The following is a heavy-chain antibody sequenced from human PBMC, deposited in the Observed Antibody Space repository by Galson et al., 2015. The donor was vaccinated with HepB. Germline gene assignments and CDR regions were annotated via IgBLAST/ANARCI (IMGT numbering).Heavy chain of an antibody. CDR1: GYTLTELS. V-gene: IGHV1-24*01. Sequence: SVKVSCKVSGYTLTELSMHWVRQAPGKGLEWMGGFDPEDGETIYAQKFQGRVTMTEDTSTDTAYMELSSLRSEDTAVYYCATGQLVHDAFDIWGQGTMVTVSS. J-gene: IGHJ3*02. D-gene: IGHD6-13*01. CDR3: ATGQLVHDAFDI. CDR2: FDPEDGET.